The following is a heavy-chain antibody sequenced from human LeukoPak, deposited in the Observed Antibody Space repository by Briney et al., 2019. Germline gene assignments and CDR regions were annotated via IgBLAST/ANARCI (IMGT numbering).Heavy chain of an antibody. Sequence: GAPLRLSCAASGFTFSSYAMSWVRQAPGKGLEWVSAISGSGGSTYYADSVKGRFTISRDNSKNTLYLQMSSLRAEDTAVYYCAKDLGYKTYYYDSSGYQPAFDYWGQGTLVTVSS. J-gene: IGHJ4*02. CDR1: GFTFSSYA. CDR3: AKDLGYKTYYYDSSGYQPAFDY. V-gene: IGHV3-23*01. CDR2: ISGSGGST. D-gene: IGHD3-22*01.